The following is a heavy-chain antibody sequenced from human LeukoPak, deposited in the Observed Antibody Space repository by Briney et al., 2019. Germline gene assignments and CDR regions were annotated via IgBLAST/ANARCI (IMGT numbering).Heavy chain of an antibody. D-gene: IGHD3-10*01. V-gene: IGHV4-59*12. CDR2: ILYSGRT. CDR3: ARDRVVRGPDLYYYYYGMDV. Sequence: PSETLSLTCTASCGSISSYYGSWVGQPPGEGLGLIGDILYSGRTNYTPSLKSRVTIAVDTSKNQFSLQLSSVTAADTAVYYCARDRVVRGPDLYYYYYGMDVWGQGTTVTVSS. CDR1: CGSISSYY. J-gene: IGHJ6*02.